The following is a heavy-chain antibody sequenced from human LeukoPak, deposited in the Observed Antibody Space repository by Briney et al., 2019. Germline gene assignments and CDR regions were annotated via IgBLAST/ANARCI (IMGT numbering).Heavy chain of an antibody. J-gene: IGHJ5*01. CDR3: VRGGTYWTVS. CDR2: IKPDGSEK. V-gene: IGHV3-7*04. Sequence: PGGSLRLSCAASGFVFSASYMSWVRKAPWKGLEWVATIKPDGSEKYHVDSVSGRFTISRDNTNDSLFLQMNSLRVDDTAVYYCVRGGTYWTVSWGQGTLVNVS. CDR1: GFVFSASY.